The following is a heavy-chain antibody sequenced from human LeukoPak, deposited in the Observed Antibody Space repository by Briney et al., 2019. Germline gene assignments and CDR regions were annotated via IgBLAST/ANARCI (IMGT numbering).Heavy chain of an antibody. D-gene: IGHD3-9*01. J-gene: IGHJ4*02. CDR2: ISAYNGNT. Sequence: AASVKVSCKASGYTFTSYGISWVRQAPGQGLEWMGWISAYNGNTNYAQKLQGRVTMTTDTSTSTAYMELRSLRSDDTVVYYCAASYYDILTGYSPADFWGQGTLVTVSS. CDR1: GYTFTSYG. V-gene: IGHV1-18*01. CDR3: AASYYDILTGYSPADF.